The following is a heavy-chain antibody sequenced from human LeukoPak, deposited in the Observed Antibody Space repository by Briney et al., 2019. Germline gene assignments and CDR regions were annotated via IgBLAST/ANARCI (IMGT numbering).Heavy chain of an antibody. J-gene: IGHJ4*02. Sequence: ASVKVSCKASVYTFTSYGISWVRQAPGQGLEWMGWISAYNGNTNDAQKLQGRVTMTTDTSTSTAYMELRSLRSDDTAVYYCARVPNVLMVYAAGDYWGQGTLVTVSS. CDR3: ARVPNVLMVYAAGDY. CDR1: VYTFTSYG. D-gene: IGHD2-8*01. V-gene: IGHV1-18*01. CDR2: ISAYNGNT.